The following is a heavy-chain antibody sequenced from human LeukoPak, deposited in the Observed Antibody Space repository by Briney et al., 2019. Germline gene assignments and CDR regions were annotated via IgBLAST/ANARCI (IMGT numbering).Heavy chain of an antibody. D-gene: IGHD3-22*01. J-gene: IGHJ4*02. CDR2: ISPSGSDT. V-gene: IGHV3-23*01. Sequence: PGESLRLSCAASGFSFSNFAMSWVRQASGKGLEWVSVISPSGSDTFYADSVKGRFTISRDSSRNTVTLVMNSLRAEDTAVYYCARDYTVWSSGYYYEVDYWGQGTLVTVSS. CDR1: GFSFSNFA. CDR3: ARDYTVWSSGYYYEVDY.